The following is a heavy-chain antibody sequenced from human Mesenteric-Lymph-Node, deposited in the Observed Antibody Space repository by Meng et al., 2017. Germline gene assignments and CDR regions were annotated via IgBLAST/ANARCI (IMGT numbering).Heavy chain of an antibody. CDR3: AKRPYYSSWDYFDY. V-gene: IGHV3-23*04. CDR1: GFRFSNSA. CDR2: ISDNAGST. D-gene: IGHD6-6*01. Sequence: VQLVESGGGLVQPGGSLSLPCAASGFRFSNSAMAWVRQAPGKGPEWVADISDNAGSTNYADSVKGRFTISRDNSKRTLSLHMNDLRAEDTAFYYCAKRPYYSSWDYFDYWGPGTLVTVSS. J-gene: IGHJ4*02.